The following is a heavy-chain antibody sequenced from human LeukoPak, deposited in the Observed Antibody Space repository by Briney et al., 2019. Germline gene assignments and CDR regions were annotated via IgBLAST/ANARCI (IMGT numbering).Heavy chain of an antibody. Sequence: PGGSLRLSCAASGFTFSSYAMSWVRQAPGKGLEWVSAISGNGGSTYYADSVKGRLTISRDNSKNTLFLQMNSLTAEDTAVYYCVKASPYGGASYWGQGTLVTVST. D-gene: IGHD4-23*01. CDR3: VKASPYGGASY. J-gene: IGHJ4*02. CDR2: ISGNGGST. CDR1: GFTFSSYA. V-gene: IGHV3-23*01.